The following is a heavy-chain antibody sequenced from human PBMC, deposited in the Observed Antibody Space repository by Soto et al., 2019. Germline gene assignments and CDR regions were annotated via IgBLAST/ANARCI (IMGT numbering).Heavy chain of an antibody. D-gene: IGHD6-13*01. CDR1: GFTFSSYW. CDR2: IKQDGSEK. V-gene: IGHV3-7*01. J-gene: IGHJ4*02. Sequence: GGSLRLSCAASGFTFSSYWMSWVRQAPGKGLEWVAKIKQDGSEKYYVDSVKGRFTISRDNAKNSLYLQMNSLRAEDTAVYYCASQIAAAGTGYFDYWGQGTLVTVSS. CDR3: ASQIAAAGTGYFDY.